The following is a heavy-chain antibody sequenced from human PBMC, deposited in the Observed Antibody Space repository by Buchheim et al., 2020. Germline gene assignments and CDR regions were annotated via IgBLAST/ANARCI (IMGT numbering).Heavy chain of an antibody. J-gene: IGHJ6*02. CDR1: GFTVSTNY. V-gene: IGHV3-66*01. D-gene: IGHD3-10*01. CDR3: ARDQVILVRGVLRYYYGLDV. Sequence: EVQLVESGGGLVQPGGSLRLSCAASGFTVSTNYISWVRQAPGKGLEWVSVLYSGGSTYYADSVKGRFTISRASSKNTLYLQINSLRAEDTAVYYCARDQVILVRGVLRYYYGLDVWGQGTT. CDR2: LYSGGST.